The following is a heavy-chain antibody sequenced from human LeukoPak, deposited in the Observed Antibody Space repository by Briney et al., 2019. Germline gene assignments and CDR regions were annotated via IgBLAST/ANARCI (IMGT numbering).Heavy chain of an antibody. J-gene: IGHJ4*02. D-gene: IGHD3-9*01. CDR3: ARLLDDILTGYYRPFYFDY. CDR1: GGSISSSSYY. CDR2: IYYSGST. Sequence: SETLSLTCTVSGGSISSSSYYWGWIRQPPGKGLAWIGSIYYSGSTYYNPSLKSRVTISVDTSKNQFSLKLSSVTAADTAVYYCARLLDDILTGYYRPFYFDYWGQGTLVTVSS. V-gene: IGHV4-39*01.